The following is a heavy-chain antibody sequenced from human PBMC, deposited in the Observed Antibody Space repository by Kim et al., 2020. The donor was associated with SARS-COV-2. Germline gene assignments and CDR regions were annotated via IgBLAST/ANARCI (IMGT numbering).Heavy chain of an antibody. D-gene: IGHD6-19*01. CDR3: ASMQVAVAGSFDY. J-gene: IGHJ4*02. V-gene: IGHV3-23*01. Sequence: YADSVKGRFTLSRDNSKNTLYLQMNSLRAEDTAVYYCASMQVAVAGSFDYWGQGTLVTVSS.